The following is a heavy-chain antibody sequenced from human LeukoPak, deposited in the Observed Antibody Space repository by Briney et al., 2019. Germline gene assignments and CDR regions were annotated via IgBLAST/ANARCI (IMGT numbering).Heavy chain of an antibody. D-gene: IGHD1-7*01. CDR3: ARVAGTVPPFDY. CDR1: GFTFSSYS. CDR2: ITSSGS. J-gene: IGHJ4*02. V-gene: IGHV3-21*01. Sequence: GGSLRLSCAASGFTFSSYSMSWVRQAPGKGLEWISSITSSGSYYADSMKGRFTISRDNAKNSLYLQMNSLRAEDTAVYYCARVAGTVPPFDYWGQGTLVTVSS.